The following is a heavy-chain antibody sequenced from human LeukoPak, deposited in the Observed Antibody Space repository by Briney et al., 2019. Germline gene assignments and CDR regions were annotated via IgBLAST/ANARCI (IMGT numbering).Heavy chain of an antibody. V-gene: IGHV4-61*01. Sequence: SETLSLTCTVSGGSVSSGSYYWSWIRQPLGKGLEWIGYIYYSGSTNYNPSLKSRVTISVDTSKNQFSLKLSSVTAADTAVYYCARGVGYYYYYGMDVWGQGTTVTVSS. CDR3: ARGVGYYYYYGMDV. CDR1: GGSVSSGSYY. CDR2: IYYSGST. J-gene: IGHJ6*02.